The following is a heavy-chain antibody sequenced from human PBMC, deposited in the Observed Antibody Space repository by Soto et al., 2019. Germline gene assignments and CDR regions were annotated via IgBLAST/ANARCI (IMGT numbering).Heavy chain of an antibody. V-gene: IGHV1-18*01. J-gene: IGHJ6*02. CDR2: ISDYNGNT. Sequence: QVRLEQSGAEVKQPGASVKVSCKASGYRFIDYGITWVRQAPGQGLEWMGWISDYNGNTHYGKKFQGRVTMTTDTYARKAYMELTSLRSDDTAVYFCARDGYYSGSGTYSPPRYYGMDAWGQGTTVTVSS. CDR1: GYRFIDYG. CDR3: ARDGYYSGSGTYSPPRYYGMDA. D-gene: IGHD3-10*01.